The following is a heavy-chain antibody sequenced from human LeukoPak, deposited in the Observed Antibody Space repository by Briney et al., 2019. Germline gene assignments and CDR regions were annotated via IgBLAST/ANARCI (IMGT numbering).Heavy chain of an antibody. CDR3: TREVHDYGDYVPDY. V-gene: IGHV3-49*03. CDR1: GFTFGDYA. D-gene: IGHD4-17*01. J-gene: IGHJ4*02. CDR2: IRSKAYGGTT. Sequence: GSLRLSCTASGFTFGDYAMSWFRQAPGKGLEWVGFIRSKAYGGTTEYAASVKGGFTISRDDSKSIAYLQMNSLKTEDTAVYYCTREVHDYGDYVPDYWGQGTLVTVSS.